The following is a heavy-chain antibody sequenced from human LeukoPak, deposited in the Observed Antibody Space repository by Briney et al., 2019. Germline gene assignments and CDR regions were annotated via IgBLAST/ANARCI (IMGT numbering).Heavy chain of an antibody. V-gene: IGHV3-21*01. D-gene: IGHD1-26*01. CDR1: GLTFSTYS. CDR2: TSSSSTYI. Sequence: PVGSLRLSCAASGLTFSTYSMNWVRQAPGKGLEWVSSTSSSSTYIYYADSVQGRFTISRDSAKNSLYLQMNSLRAEDTAVYYCARGGRGTYFDYFDYWGQGTLVTVSS. CDR3: ARGGRGTYFDYFDY. J-gene: IGHJ4*02.